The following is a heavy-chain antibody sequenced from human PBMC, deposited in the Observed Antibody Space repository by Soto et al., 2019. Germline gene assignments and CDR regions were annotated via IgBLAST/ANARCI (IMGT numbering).Heavy chain of an antibody. V-gene: IGHV4-4*02. D-gene: IGHD1-7*01. CDR2: IYRTGST. J-gene: IGHJ4*02. CDR1: GGSFTSNNW. CDR3: ASRDPGTSVDY. Sequence: QVQLQESGPGLVKPSGTLSLTCAVSGGSFTSNNWWTWVRQPPGQGLVWIGEIYRTGSTNYNPSLKGRVTISLDKSENQFSLNVTSLTAADTAVYYCASRDPGTSVDYWGQGTLVTVSS.